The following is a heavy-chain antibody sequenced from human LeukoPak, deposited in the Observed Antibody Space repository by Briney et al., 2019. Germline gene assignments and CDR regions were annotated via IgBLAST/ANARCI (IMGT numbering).Heavy chain of an antibody. J-gene: IGHJ3*02. CDR1: GYTFTSYG. Sequence: ASVKVSCKASGYTFTSYGISWVRQAPGQGLEWMGWISAYNGNTNYAQKLQGRVTMTTDTSTSTAYMELRSLRPDDTAVYYCAREAGYDYVVDAFDIWGQGTMVTVSS. D-gene: IGHD3-16*01. CDR2: ISAYNGNT. V-gene: IGHV1-18*01. CDR3: AREAGYDYVVDAFDI.